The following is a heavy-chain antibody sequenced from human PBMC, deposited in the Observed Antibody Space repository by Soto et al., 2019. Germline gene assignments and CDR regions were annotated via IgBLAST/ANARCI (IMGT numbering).Heavy chain of an antibody. CDR3: AAELGFGKLSVV. J-gene: IGHJ6*02. CDR2: IIPLFGTT. CDR1: GDTFKNCV. D-gene: IGHD3-10*01. Sequence: QVQVAQSGVEVRRPGSSVKVSCKASGDTFKNCVSSWVRQAPGQGLEWMGGIIPLFGTTDFAQRSQGRLTITTDESTTSAYSELSRLRSEDTDTYYCAAELGFGKLSVVWGQGTTVIVSS. V-gene: IGHV1-69*01.